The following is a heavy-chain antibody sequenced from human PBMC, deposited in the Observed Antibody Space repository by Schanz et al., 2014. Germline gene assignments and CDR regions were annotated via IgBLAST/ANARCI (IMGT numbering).Heavy chain of an antibody. Sequence: EAQLVESGGGLIQPGGSLRLSCAASGFTVSGNYMSWVRQAPGKGLEWVSIIYSGGSTYYADSVKGRFTISRDNSKNTVYLQMNSLRAEDTAVYFCAREVITFEGVFAPDCWGQGTMVTVSS. CDR3: AREVITFEGVFAPDC. V-gene: IGHV3-53*01. CDR2: IYSGGST. D-gene: IGHD3-16*02. CDR1: GFTVSGNY. J-gene: IGHJ4*02.